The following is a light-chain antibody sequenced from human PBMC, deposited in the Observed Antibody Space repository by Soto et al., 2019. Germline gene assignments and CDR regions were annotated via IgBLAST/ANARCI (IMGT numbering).Light chain of an antibody. V-gene: IGKV3-15*01. J-gene: IGKJ4*01. CDR3: QQYNNWPRAT. Sequence: EIVMTQSPATLSVSPGARATLSCRASQSVSSNLAWYQQKPGQAPRLLIYGASTRATGIPARFSGSGSGTEFNLTISSLQSEDFGVYYCQQYNNWPRATFGGGTKVDIK. CDR1: QSVSSN. CDR2: GAS.